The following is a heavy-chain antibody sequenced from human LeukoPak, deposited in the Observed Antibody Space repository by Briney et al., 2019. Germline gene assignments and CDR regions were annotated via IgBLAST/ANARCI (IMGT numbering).Heavy chain of an antibody. D-gene: IGHD3-16*01. Sequence: SQTLSLTCTVSGGSISSGSYYWSWIRQPAGKGLEWIGRIYTSGSTNYNPSLKSRVTISVDTSKNQFSLNLNSVTAADTALYYCARGRSYEYGDYDYWGQGTLVTVSS. CDR2: IYTSGST. V-gene: IGHV4-61*02. CDR1: GGSISSGSYY. J-gene: IGHJ4*02. CDR3: ARGRSYEYGDYDY.